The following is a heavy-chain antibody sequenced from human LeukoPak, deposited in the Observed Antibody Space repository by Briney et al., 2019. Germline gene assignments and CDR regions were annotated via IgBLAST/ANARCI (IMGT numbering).Heavy chain of an antibody. D-gene: IGHD5/OR15-5a*01. Sequence: ASVSLSFTGSGYTVTDCAVNWVRQAPGQRKEWKGCGNAGNGTTKYSQEFQGRVTIIRDASASTVYMELSSLRSDDMAVYYCARGIWSSHSVGYYFDFWGQGTLVTVSS. CDR1: GYTVTDCA. CDR3: ARGIWSSHSVGYYFDF. CDR2: GNAGNGTT. V-gene: IGHV1-3*02. J-gene: IGHJ4*02.